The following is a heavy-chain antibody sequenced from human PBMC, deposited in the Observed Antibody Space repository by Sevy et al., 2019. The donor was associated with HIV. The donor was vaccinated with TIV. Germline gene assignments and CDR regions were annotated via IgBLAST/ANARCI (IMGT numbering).Heavy chain of an antibody. J-gene: IGHJ4*02. D-gene: IGHD5-12*01. Sequence: GGSLRLSCIESGFTLSNYDIHWVRQAAGKGLEWVAFIQYDGSIQYYADSVKGRFTISIDNSKNKLYLQMNSLRPEDTAIYYCAKRGSKSGYALGYWGQGTLVTVSS. CDR2: IQYDGSIQ. CDR1: GFTLSNYD. V-gene: IGHV3-30*02. CDR3: AKRGSKSGYALGY.